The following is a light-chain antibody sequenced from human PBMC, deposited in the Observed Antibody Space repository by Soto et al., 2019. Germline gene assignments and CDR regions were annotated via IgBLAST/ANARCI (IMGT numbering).Light chain of an antibody. CDR1: QSVNSN. J-gene: IGKJ4*01. CDR3: QQYNNWPPLP. Sequence: EVLMTQSRATLSVSPGERATLSCWSSQSVNSNLAWYQQKPGQAPRLLIYGASTRATRIPARFSGSGSGTEFTLTISSLQSEDFAVYYCQQYNNWPPLPFGGGTKVDI. V-gene: IGKV3-15*01. CDR2: GAS.